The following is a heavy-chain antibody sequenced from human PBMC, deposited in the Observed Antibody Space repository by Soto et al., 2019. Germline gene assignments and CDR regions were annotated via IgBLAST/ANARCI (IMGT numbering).Heavy chain of an antibody. CDR1: GLTFSDYY. V-gene: IGHV3-11*01. D-gene: IGHD3-10*01. CDR3: ARTTTTYYYGSGSPRYYYYMDV. CDR2: ISSSGSTI. J-gene: IGHJ6*03. Sequence: QVQLVESGGGLVKPGRSLRLSCAASGLTFSDYYMRWIRQAPGKGLEWVSYISSSGSTIYYADSVKGRFTISRDNAKNSLYLQMNSLRAEDTAVYYCARTTTTYYYGSGSPRYYYYMDVWGKGTTVTVSS.